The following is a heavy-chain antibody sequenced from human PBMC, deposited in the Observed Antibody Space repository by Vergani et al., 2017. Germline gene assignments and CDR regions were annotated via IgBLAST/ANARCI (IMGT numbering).Heavy chain of an antibody. Sequence: QVQLQESGPGLVKPSETLSLTCTVSGGSISSYYWSWIRQPPGKGLEWIGYIYYSGSTNYNPSLKSRVTISVDTSKNQFSLKLSSVTAADTAVYYCARPSTVTTWRDAFDIWGQGTMVTVSS. CDR2: IYYSGST. CDR3: ARPSTVTTWRDAFDI. CDR1: GGSISSYY. D-gene: IGHD4-17*01. J-gene: IGHJ3*02. V-gene: IGHV4-59*01.